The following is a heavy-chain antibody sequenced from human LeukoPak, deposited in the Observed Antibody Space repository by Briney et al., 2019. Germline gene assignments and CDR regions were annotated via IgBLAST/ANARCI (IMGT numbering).Heavy chain of an antibody. Sequence: PSETLSLTCTVSGGSINNYYWSWIRQPPGKAVEWIGYVYYTGSTNYNPSLKSRVTISVDSSKTQFSLNLRSATAADTAVYSCARASDDFGDYGFDYWGQGTLVTVSS. CDR3: ARASDDFGDYGFDY. CDR2: VYYTGST. D-gene: IGHD4-17*01. V-gene: IGHV4-59*01. J-gene: IGHJ4*02. CDR1: GGSINNYY.